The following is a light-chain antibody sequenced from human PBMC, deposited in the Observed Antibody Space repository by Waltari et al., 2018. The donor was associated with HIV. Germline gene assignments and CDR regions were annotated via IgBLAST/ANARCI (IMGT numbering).Light chain of an antibody. CDR3: GTWDTSLNAWV. V-gene: IGLV2-14*03. Sequence: QSALTQPASVSGSPGQSITISCTGTSSDVGGYKYVSWYQQHPGKAPKLMIYDVSNRPSGNPDRFSGSKSDTSATLDITAVQAGDEADYYCGTWDTSLNAWVFGGGTRLTVL. CDR1: SSDVGGYKY. J-gene: IGLJ3*02. CDR2: DVS.